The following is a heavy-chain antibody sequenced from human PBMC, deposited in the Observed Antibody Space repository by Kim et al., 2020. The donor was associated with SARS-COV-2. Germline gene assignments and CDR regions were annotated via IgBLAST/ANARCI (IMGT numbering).Heavy chain of an antibody. D-gene: IGHD6-19*01. V-gene: IGHV3-66*01. CDR3: ARPGIAVAGNGDY. J-gene: IGHJ4*02. Sequence: ADAVTGRFTLSRKNAKHRLYLQMNSLRAEDTAVYYCARPGIAVAGNGDYWGQGTLVTVSS.